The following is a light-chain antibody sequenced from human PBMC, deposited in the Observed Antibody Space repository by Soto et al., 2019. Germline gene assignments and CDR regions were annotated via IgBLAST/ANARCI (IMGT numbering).Light chain of an antibody. CDR1: QTISSW. J-gene: IGKJ1*01. CDR2: KAS. Sequence: DIHMTQSPSTLSGSVGDRVTITCRASQTISSWLAWYQQKPGKAPKLLIYKASTLKSGVPSRFSGSGSGTEFTLTISSLQPDDFATYYCQHYNSDSAAFGQGT. V-gene: IGKV1-5*03. CDR3: QHYNSDSAA.